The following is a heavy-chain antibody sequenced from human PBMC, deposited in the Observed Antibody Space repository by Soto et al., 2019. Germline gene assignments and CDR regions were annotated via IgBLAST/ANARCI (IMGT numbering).Heavy chain of an antibody. CDR3: AKDVRFGELYYYFDY. J-gene: IGHJ4*02. CDR1: EFTLRRNG. D-gene: IGHD3-10*01. Sequence: TGGSLRLSCAASEFTLRRNGMSWVRQAPGKGLEWVAGISSSGGSTYYADSVKGRFTISRDNSKNTVYLQMNSLRAEDTAVYYCAKDVRFGELYYYFDYWGQGTLVTVS. V-gene: IGHV3-23*01. CDR2: ISSSGGST.